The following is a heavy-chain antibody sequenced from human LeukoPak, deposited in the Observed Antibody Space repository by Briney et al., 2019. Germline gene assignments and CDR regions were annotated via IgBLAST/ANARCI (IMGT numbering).Heavy chain of an antibody. CDR2: ISGSGGST. D-gene: IGHD5-18*01. V-gene: IGHV3-23*01. Sequence: PGGSLRLSCAASGFTFSSYAMSWVRQAPGKGLEWVSAISGSGGSTYYADSVKGRFTISRDNAKNSLYLQMNSLRAEDTAVYYCARADTAMVGFDYWGQGTLVTVSS. CDR1: GFTFSSYA. CDR3: ARADTAMVGFDY. J-gene: IGHJ4*02.